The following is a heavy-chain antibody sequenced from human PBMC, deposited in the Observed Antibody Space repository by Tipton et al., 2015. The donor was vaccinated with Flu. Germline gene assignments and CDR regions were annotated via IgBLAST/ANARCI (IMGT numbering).Heavy chain of an antibody. J-gene: IGHJ4*02. Sequence: TLSLTCTVSGGSISSSSYYWGWIRQPPGKGLEWIGSIYYSGSTYYNPSLKSRVTISVDTSKNQFSLKLSSVTAADTAVYYCAGQRLILDDSSGYYDYWGQGTLVTVSS. CDR2: IYYSGST. D-gene: IGHD3-22*01. V-gene: IGHV4-39*01. CDR3: AGQRLILDDSSGYYDY. CDR1: GGSISSSSYY.